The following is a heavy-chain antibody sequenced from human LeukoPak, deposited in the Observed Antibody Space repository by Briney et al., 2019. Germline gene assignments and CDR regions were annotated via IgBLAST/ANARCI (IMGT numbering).Heavy chain of an antibody. CDR2: ISSSSSTI. J-gene: IGHJ4*02. CDR3: AKDDSMTLDHFDY. V-gene: IGHV3-48*01. Sequence: GGSLRLTCVASGLTFSSYSMNWVRQAPGKGLEWISYISSSSSTIYYADSVKGRFTISRDNSKYTLYLQMNSLRAEDTAVYYCAKDDSMTLDHFDYWGQGTLVSVSS. D-gene: IGHD4-11*01. CDR1: GLTFSSYS.